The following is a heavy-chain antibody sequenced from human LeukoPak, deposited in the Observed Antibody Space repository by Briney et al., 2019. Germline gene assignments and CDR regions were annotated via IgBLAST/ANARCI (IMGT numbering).Heavy chain of an antibody. CDR3: ARDRAFWFDP. CDR2: INPSGGGT. Sequence: ASVKVSCKASGYTFTSYDMHWVRQAPGQGLEWMGIINPSGGGTSYAQKFQGRVTMTRDMSTSTAYMELSSLRSEDTAVYYCARDRAFWFDPWGQGTLVTVSS. CDR1: GYTFTSYD. J-gene: IGHJ5*02. V-gene: IGHV1-46*01.